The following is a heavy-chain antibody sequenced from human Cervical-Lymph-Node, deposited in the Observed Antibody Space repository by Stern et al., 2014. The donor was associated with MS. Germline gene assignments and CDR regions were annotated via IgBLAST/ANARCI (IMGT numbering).Heavy chain of an antibody. V-gene: IGHV1-18*01. Sequence: VPLVESGAEVKKPGASVKVSCKASGYTFTSYGISWVRQAPGKGLEWLGWISAYNGNTIYAQKLQCRVTMTTDTSTSTAYMELRSLRSDDTAVYYCARGLLGSENAFDIWGQGTMVTVSS. D-gene: IGHD2-15*01. J-gene: IGHJ3*02. CDR2: ISAYNGNT. CDR1: GYTFTSYG. CDR3: ARGLLGSENAFDI.